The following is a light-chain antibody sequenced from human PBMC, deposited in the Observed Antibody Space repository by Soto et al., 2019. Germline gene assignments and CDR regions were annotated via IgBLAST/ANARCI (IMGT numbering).Light chain of an antibody. Sequence: EIVMTQSPATLSVSPGERATLSCRASQSVSSKLAWYQQKPGQAPRLLIYGASTRATGIPARFSGSGSGTEFTLTISSRQSEDFAVYYCQQYNNWPLTFGQGTKVEIK. J-gene: IGKJ1*01. CDR2: GAS. CDR3: QQYNNWPLT. CDR1: QSVSSK. V-gene: IGKV3-15*01.